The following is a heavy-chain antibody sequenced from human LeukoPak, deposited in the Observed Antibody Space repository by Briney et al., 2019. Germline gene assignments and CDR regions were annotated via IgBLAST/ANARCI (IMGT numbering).Heavy chain of an antibody. D-gene: IGHD2-2*01. Sequence: GGSLRLSCAASGFTFSDYWMHWVRHAPGQGLVWVSRIKGDGISTNYADSVKGRFTISRDIAKNTLYLQMNSLRAEDTGVYYCAKDHYWSIDYWGRGTLVTVSS. V-gene: IGHV3-74*01. CDR1: GFTFSDYW. CDR2: IKGDGIST. CDR3: AKDHYWSIDY. J-gene: IGHJ4*02.